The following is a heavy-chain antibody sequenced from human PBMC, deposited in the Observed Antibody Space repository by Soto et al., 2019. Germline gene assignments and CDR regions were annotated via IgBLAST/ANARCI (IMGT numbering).Heavy chain of an antibody. D-gene: IGHD4-4*01. CDR2: ISYDGSNK. V-gene: IGHV3-30*18. Sequence: QVQLVESGGGVVQPGRSLRLSCAASGFTFSSYGMHWVRQAPGKGLEWVAVISYDGSNKYYADSVKGRFTISRDNSKNTLYLQMNSLRAEDTAVYYCAKDPVSQQYPTQNYYYYYMDVWGKGTTVTVSS. CDR1: GFTFSSYG. J-gene: IGHJ6*03. CDR3: AKDPVSQQYPTQNYYYYYMDV.